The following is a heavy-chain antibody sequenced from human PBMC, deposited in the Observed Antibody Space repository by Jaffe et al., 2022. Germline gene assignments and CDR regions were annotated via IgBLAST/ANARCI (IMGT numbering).Heavy chain of an antibody. CDR1: GGSISSSSYY. J-gene: IGHJ4*02. V-gene: IGHV4-39*01. D-gene: IGHD4-17*01. CDR3: ARHDYGVSGGDY. CDR2: IYYSGST. Sequence: QLQLQESGPGLVKPSETLSLTCTVSGGSISSSSYYWGWIRQPPGKGLEWIGSIYYSGSTYYNPSLKSRVTISVDTSKNQFSLKLSSVTAADTAVYYCARHDYGVSGGDYWGQGTLVTVSS.